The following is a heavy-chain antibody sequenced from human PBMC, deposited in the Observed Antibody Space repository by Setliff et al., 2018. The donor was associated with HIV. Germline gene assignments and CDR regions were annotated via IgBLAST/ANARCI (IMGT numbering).Heavy chain of an antibody. J-gene: IGHJ4*02. Sequence: ASVKVSCKASGFIFTKYGITWVRQAPGQGLEWMGWINPNSGDTNYAQKFQGRVTMTTDTSISTAYMELSRLRSDDTAVYYCATLDYWGQGTLVTVSS. V-gene: IGHV1-2*02. CDR3: ATLDY. CDR2: INPNSGDT. CDR1: GFIFTKYG.